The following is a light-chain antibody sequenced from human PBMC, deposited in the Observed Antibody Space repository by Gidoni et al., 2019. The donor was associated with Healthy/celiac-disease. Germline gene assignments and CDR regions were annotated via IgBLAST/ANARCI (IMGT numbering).Light chain of an antibody. CDR1: QSVSSN. V-gene: IGKV3-15*01. Sequence: EIVMTKSPATLSVSPGERATLSCRASQSVSSNLAWYQQKPGQAPRLLIYGASTRATGIPARFSGSGSGTEFTLTISSLQSEDFAVYYCQQYNNWPRGFTFGPGTKVDIK. J-gene: IGKJ3*01. CDR2: GAS. CDR3: QQYNNWPRGFT.